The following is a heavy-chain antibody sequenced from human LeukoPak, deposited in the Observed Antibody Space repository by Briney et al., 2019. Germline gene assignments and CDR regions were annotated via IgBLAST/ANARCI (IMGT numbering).Heavy chain of an antibody. CDR3: AKPYYYDSRIDP. D-gene: IGHD3-22*01. J-gene: IGHJ5*02. Sequence: SETLSLTRTVSGGSISSGDYYWSWIRQPPGKGLEWIAYMYYSGSTYYNPSLKSRVTMSADTSKNQLSLKLSSVTAADTAVYYCAKPYYYDSRIDPWGQGILVTVSS. CDR2: MYYSGST. V-gene: IGHV4-30-4*01. CDR1: GGSISSGDYY.